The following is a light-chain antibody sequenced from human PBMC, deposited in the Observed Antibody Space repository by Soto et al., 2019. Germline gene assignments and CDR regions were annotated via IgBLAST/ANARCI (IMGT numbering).Light chain of an antibody. J-gene: IGLJ2*01. Sequence: QSVLTQPPSASGSPGQSVTISCTGTSSDVGGYNFVSWYQQHPGKATKLMIYDVSKRPSGVPDRCSGSKSGNTASLTVSGLQADDEADYYCTSYAGSNIPVVFGGGTKVTVL. CDR1: SSDVGGYNF. CDR3: TSYAGSNIPVV. CDR2: DVS. V-gene: IGLV2-8*01.